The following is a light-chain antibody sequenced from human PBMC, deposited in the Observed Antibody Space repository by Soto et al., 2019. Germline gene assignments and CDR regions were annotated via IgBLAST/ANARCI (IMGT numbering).Light chain of an antibody. CDR1: SSDVGGYNY. CDR2: EVN. J-gene: IGLJ1*01. V-gene: IGLV2-14*03. Sequence: QSALTQPASVSGSPGQSITISCTGTSSDVGGYNYVSWYQQLPDKAPKLMIYEVNNRPSGVSNRFSGSKSGNTASLTISGLQAEDEADYYCSSYTGRGTIDVFGTGTKVTV. CDR3: SSYTGRGTIDV.